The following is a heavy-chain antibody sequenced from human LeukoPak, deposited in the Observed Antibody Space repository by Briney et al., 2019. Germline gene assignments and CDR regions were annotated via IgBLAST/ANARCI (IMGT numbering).Heavy chain of an antibody. V-gene: IGHV1-3*03. D-gene: IGHD3-3*01. CDR2: INAGNGNT. CDR3: ARARYETRIWPKSRYDYYHYMDV. Sequence: GASVKVSCKASGYTFTRYALHWVRQAPGQRLEWMGWINAGNGNTKYSQEFQDRVTITRDTSASTAYMELSSLRSEDMAVYYCARARYETRIWPKSRYDYYHYMDVWGKGTTVTVSS. CDR1: GYTFTRYA. J-gene: IGHJ6*03.